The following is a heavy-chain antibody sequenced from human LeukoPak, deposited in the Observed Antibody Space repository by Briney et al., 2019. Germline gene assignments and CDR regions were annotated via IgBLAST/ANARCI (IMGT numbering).Heavy chain of an antibody. V-gene: IGHV4-38-2*01. J-gene: IGHJ4*02. CDR1: GYSISSGYY. CDR3: ARLVVHCSGGSCARVDY. D-gene: IGHD2-15*01. CDR2: IYHSGST. Sequence: SETLSLTCAVSGYSISSGYYWGWIRQPPGKGLEWIGGIYHSGSTYYNPSLKSRVTISVDTSKNQFSLKLSSVTAADTAVYYCARLVVHCSGGSCARVDYWGQGTLVTVSS.